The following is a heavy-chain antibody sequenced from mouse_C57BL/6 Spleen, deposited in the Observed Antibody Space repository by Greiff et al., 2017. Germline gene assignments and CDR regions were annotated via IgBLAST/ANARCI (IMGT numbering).Heavy chain of an antibody. CDR1: GYTFTDYE. Sequence: QVQLKESGAELVRPGASVTLSCKASGYTFTDYEMHWVKQTPVHGLEWIGAIDPETGGTAYNQKFKGKAILTADKSSSTAYMELRSLTSEDSAVYYCTNSGYYGNYYAMDYWGQGTSVTVSS. V-gene: IGHV1-15*01. D-gene: IGHD2-1*01. J-gene: IGHJ4*01. CDR3: TNSGYYGNYYAMDY. CDR2: IDPETGGT.